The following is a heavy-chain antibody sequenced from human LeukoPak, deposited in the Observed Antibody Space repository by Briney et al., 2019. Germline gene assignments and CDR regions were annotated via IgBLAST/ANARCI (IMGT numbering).Heavy chain of an antibody. CDR2: IKQDGREK. CDR1: GFTFSSYW. J-gene: IGHJ4*02. Sequence: QSGGPLRLSCAASGFTFSSYWMSWVRQAPGKGLEWVANIKQDGREKYYVDSVKGRFTISRDNAKNSLYLQMNSLRAVDTAVYYCARDLDPSSSPFPYYFDYWGQGTLVTVSS. V-gene: IGHV3-7*01. D-gene: IGHD6-6*01. CDR3: ARDLDPSSSPFPYYFDY.